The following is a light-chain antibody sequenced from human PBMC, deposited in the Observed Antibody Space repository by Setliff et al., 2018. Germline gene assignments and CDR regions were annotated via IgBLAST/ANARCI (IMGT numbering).Light chain of an antibody. CDR2: YVT. CDR1: SSDVGSYDL. CDR3: LSYTSKTTHAL. J-gene: IGLJ2*01. V-gene: IGLV2-14*03. Sequence: QSALTQPASVSGSPGQSITISCSGTSSDVGSYDLVSWYQQHPGKAPKLIIYYVTKRPSGVSDRFSGSKSGNTASLTISGLQAEDEADYYCLSYTSKTTHALFAGGTKVTVL.